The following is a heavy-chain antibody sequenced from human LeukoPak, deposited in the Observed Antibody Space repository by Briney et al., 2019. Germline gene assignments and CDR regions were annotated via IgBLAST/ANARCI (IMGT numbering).Heavy chain of an antibody. Sequence: SETLSLTCAVYGGSFSGYYWSWIRQPPGKGLEWIGYIYYSGSTNYNPSLKSRVTISVDTSKNQFSLKLSSVTAADTAVYYCAGFWSGYYTTSPQYYFDYWGQGALVTVSS. CDR3: AGFWSGYYTTSPQYYFDY. CDR2: IYYSGST. D-gene: IGHD3-3*01. CDR1: GGSFSGYY. J-gene: IGHJ4*02. V-gene: IGHV4-59*01.